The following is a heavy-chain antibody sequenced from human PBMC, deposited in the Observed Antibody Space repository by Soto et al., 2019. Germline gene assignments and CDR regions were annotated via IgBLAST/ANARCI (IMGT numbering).Heavy chain of an antibody. CDR3: ASEYCSGGSCYYYGMDV. CDR2: IWYDGSNK. J-gene: IGHJ6*02. V-gene: IGHV3-33*01. Sequence: QVQLVESGGGVVQLGRSLRLSCAASGFTFSNYGMHWVRQAPGKGLEWVAVIWYDGSNKYYADSVKGRFTISRDNSKNTLYLQMNSLRAEDTAVYYWASEYCSGGSCYYYGMDVWGQGTTVTVSS. D-gene: IGHD2-15*01. CDR1: GFTFSNYG.